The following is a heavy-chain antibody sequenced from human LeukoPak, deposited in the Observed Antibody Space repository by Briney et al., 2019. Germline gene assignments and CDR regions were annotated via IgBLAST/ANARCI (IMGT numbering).Heavy chain of an antibody. CDR3: AKDLSSYYYDSSGYGADY. CDR2: ISGSGGST. J-gene: IGHJ4*02. CDR1: GFTFSSYA. V-gene: IGHV3-23*01. D-gene: IGHD3-22*01. Sequence: GGSLRLSCAASGFTFSSYAMSWVRQAPGKGLEWVSAISGSGGSTYYADSVKGRFTISRDSSKNTLYLQMNSLRAEDTAVYYCAKDLSSYYYDSSGYGADYWGQGTLVTVSS.